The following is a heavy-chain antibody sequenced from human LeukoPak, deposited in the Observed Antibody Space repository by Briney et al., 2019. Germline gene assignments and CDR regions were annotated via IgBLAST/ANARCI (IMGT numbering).Heavy chain of an antibody. CDR1: GFTFTTYA. D-gene: IGHD1-26*01. CDR2: ISGSSAVI. J-gene: IGHJ4*02. V-gene: IGHV3-23*01. CDR3: TRGRQLWEY. Sequence: GWALRLSCAASGFTFTTYALSWFRQAPWKGLEWVSSISGSSAVIDYADSVKGRFIISRDNSENTIYLQMNSLRAEDTAVYYCTRGRQLWEYWGQGTLVTVSS.